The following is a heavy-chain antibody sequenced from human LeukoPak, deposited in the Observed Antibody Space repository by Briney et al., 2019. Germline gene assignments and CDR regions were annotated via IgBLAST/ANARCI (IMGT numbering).Heavy chain of an antibody. Sequence: GGSLRLSCAASGFTFSSYSMNWVRQAPGKGLEWVSSISSSSSYIYYADSVKGRFTISRDNAKNSLYLQMNSLRAEDTAVYYYARVENGYYYDSSGYSFDYWGQGTLVTVSS. CDR1: GFTFSSYS. V-gene: IGHV3-21*01. J-gene: IGHJ4*02. CDR2: ISSSSSYI. D-gene: IGHD3-22*01. CDR3: ARVENGYYYDSSGYSFDY.